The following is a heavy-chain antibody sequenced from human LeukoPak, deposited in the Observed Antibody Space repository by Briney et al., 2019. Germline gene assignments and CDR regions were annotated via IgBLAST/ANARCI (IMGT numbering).Heavy chain of an antibody. D-gene: IGHD3-22*01. CDR2: ISGSGGST. J-gene: IGHJ4*02. CDR3: AKGGFYYDSTIVY. Sequence: GGSLRLSCVASGFSVSDAWMNWVRQAPGKGLEWVSAISGSGGSTYYADSVKGRFTISRDNSKNTLYLQMNSLRAEDTAVYYCAKGGFYYDSTIVYWGQGTLVTVSS. V-gene: IGHV3-23*01. CDR1: GFSVSDAW.